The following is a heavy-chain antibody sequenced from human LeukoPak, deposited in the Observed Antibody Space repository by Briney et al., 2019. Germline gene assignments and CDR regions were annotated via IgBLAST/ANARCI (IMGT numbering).Heavy chain of an antibody. V-gene: IGHV3-23*01. CDR2: ISGSGGST. J-gene: IGHJ4*02. CDR3: AKESYYYDSSGYYYFDY. D-gene: IGHD3-22*01. Sequence: GGSLRLSCAASGFTFSSYAMSWVRQAPGKGLEWVSAISGSGGSTYYADSVKGRFTISRDNSKNTLYLQMNSLRAEDTAVYHCAKESYYYDSSGYYYFDYWGQGTLVTVSS. CDR1: GFTFSSYA.